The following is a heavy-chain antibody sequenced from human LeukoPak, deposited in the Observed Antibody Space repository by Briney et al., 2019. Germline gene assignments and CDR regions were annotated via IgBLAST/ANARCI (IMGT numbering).Heavy chain of an antibody. CDR2: ISYDGSNK. Sequence: GGSLRLSCAASGFTFSSYGMHWVRKAPGMGLEWVAVISYDGSNKYYADSVRGRFTISRDNSKNTLYLQMNSLRAEDTAVYYCAKGLWFGDLYYGMDVWGQGTTVTVSS. CDR3: AKGLWFGDLYYGMDV. D-gene: IGHD3-10*01. V-gene: IGHV3-30*18. J-gene: IGHJ6*02. CDR1: GFTFSSYG.